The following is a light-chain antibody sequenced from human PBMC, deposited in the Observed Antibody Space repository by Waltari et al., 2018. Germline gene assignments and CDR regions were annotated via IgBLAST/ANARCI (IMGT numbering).Light chain of an antibody. CDR1: QSISIW. Sequence: DIQMTQYPSTLSASVGERVSITCRASQSISIWLAWYQQRSGKAPKLLISKSSSLESGVPSRFSGSGSGTEFTLTITNLHPDDFATYYCQHYDNYPVAFGQGTKLEIK. CDR2: KSS. CDR3: QHYDNYPVA. V-gene: IGKV1-5*03. J-gene: IGKJ2*01.